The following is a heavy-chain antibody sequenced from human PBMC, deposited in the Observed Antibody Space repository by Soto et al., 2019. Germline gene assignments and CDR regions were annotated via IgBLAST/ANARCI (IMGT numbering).Heavy chain of an antibody. CDR2: IWYDGSNK. CDR1: GFTFSSYG. CDR3: ASLRSTTYYYDSSGYPTENDAFDI. V-gene: IGHV3-33*01. D-gene: IGHD3-22*01. J-gene: IGHJ3*02. Sequence: GGSLRLSCAASGFTFSSYGMHWVRQAPGKGLEWVAVIWYDGSNKYYADSVKGRFTISRDNSKNTLYLQMNSLRAEDTAVYYCASLRSTTYYYDSSGYPTENDAFDIWGQGTMVTVSS.